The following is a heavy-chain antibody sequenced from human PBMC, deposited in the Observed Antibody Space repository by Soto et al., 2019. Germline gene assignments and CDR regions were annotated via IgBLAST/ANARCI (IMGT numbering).Heavy chain of an antibody. D-gene: IGHD4-17*01. CDR2: IYYSGST. CDR1: GVSVSSGDYY. Sequence: TLSLTCTVSGVSVSSGDYYGSWIRQRQGKGLEWIGYIYYSGSTYYNPSLKSRVTISVDTSKNQFSLKLSSVTAADTAVYYCARATTVNTFYYYYYYGMDVWGQGTTVTVSS. J-gene: IGHJ6*02. CDR3: ARATTVNTFYYYYYYGMDV. V-gene: IGHV4-30-4*01.